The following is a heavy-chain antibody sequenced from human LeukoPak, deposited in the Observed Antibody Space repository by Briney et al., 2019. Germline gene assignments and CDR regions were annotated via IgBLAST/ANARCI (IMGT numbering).Heavy chain of an antibody. CDR2: INPSGGST. CDR1: VYTFTIYY. Sequence: GASVKLSCKASVYTFTIYYMHWVRHAPGQGLGWMGIINPSGGSTSYAQKFQGRVTMTRDTSTSTVYMELSSLRSEDTAVYYCARDTSVRGVPNPPDYWGQGTLVTVSS. V-gene: IGHV1-46*01. CDR3: ARDTSVRGVPNPPDY. D-gene: IGHD3-10*01. J-gene: IGHJ4*02.